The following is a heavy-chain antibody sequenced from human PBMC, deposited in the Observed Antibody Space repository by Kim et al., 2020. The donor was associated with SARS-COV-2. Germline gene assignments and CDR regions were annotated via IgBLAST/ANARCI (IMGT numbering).Heavy chain of an antibody. D-gene: IGHD3-16*01. CDR3: VRDRMGGAFDI. J-gene: IGHJ3*02. Sequence: GGSLRLSCATSGFTFSAYDMNWVRQAPGKGLEWLSFITKRSTTIYYADSVEGRFTISRDNAKNSLFLQMNSLRDEDTALYYCVRDRMGGAFDIWGQGTMV. CDR1: GFTFSAYD. V-gene: IGHV3-48*02. CDR2: ITKRSTTI.